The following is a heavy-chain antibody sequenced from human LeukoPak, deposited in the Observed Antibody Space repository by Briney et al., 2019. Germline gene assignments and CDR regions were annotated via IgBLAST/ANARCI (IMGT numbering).Heavy chain of an antibody. Sequence: GGSLRLSCAASGFTFSSYSMNWVRQAPGKGLEWVSSISSSSSYIYYADSVKGRFTISRDNAKNSLYLQMNSLRAEDTAVYYCARDQPGALSSPFDYWGQGTLVTVSS. D-gene: IGHD6-6*01. CDR1: GFTFSSYS. CDR3: ARDQPGALSSPFDY. V-gene: IGHV3-21*01. CDR2: ISSSSSYI. J-gene: IGHJ4*02.